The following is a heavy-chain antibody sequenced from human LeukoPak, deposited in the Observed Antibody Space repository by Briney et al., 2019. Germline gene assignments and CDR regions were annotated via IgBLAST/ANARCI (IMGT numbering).Heavy chain of an antibody. V-gene: IGHV4-59*08. CDR3: ATEENSSGWFGY. CDR2: IYYSGST. CDR1: GGSISSYY. J-gene: IGHJ4*02. D-gene: IGHD6-19*01. Sequence: SETLSLTCTVSGGSISSYYWSWIRQPPGKTLEWIGYIYYSGSTNYNPSLKSRVTISVDTSNNQSSLNLNSVTAADTAVYYCATEENSSGWFGYWGQGTLVTVSS.